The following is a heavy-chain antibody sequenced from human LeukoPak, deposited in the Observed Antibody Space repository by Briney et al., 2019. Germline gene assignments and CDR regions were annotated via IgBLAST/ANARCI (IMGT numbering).Heavy chain of an antibody. D-gene: IGHD6-13*01. CDR1: GFTFSSYG. J-gene: IGHJ4*02. CDR2: ISYDGGNK. Sequence: PGGSLRLSCAASGFTFSSYGMQWVRQAPGKGLEWVAIISYDGGNKYYADSVQGRFTISRDNSKNTLYLQMNSLRTEDTAVYYCAKALYSGSWYGDYWGQGTLVTVSS. CDR3: AKALYSGSWYGDY. V-gene: IGHV3-30*18.